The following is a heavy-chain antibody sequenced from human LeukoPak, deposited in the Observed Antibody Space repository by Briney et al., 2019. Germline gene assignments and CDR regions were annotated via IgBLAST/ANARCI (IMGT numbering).Heavy chain of an antibody. J-gene: IGHJ4*02. CDR2: ISSSSSYI. Sequence: PGGSLRLSCAASGFTFSSYAMSWVRQAPGKGLEWVSSISSSSSYIYYADSVKGRFTISRDNAKNSLYLQMNSLRAEDTAVYYCARVNKYSSGWYYWGQGTLVTVSS. CDR1: GFTFSSYA. V-gene: IGHV3-21*01. D-gene: IGHD6-19*01. CDR3: ARVNKYSSGWYY.